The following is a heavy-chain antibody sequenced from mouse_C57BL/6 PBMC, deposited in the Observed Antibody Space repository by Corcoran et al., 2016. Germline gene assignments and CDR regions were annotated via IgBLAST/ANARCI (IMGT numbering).Heavy chain of an antibody. D-gene: IGHD3-2*02. CDR3: ARETAQVYYAMDY. CDR1: GYTFTDYY. Sequence: EVQLQQSGPVLVKPGASVKMSCKASGYTFTDYYMNWVKQSHGKSLEWIGVINPYNGGTSYNQKFKGKATLTVDKSSSTAYMELNSLTSEDSAVYYCARETAQVYYAMDYWGQGTSVTVSS. CDR2: INPYNGGT. J-gene: IGHJ4*01. V-gene: IGHV1-19*01.